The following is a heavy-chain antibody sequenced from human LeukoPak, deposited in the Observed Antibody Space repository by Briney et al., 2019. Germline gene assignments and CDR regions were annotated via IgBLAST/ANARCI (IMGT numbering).Heavy chain of an antibody. CDR3: ARPSGDYIYYFDY. CDR1: GYRFNSYW. Sequence: GESLKISCKGSGYRFNSYWIGWVRQMPGKGLEWMGIIYPGDSDTRYSPSFQGQVTISADKSISTAYLQWSSLKASDTAIYYCARPSGDYIYYFDYWGQGTLATVSS. CDR2: IYPGDSDT. V-gene: IGHV5-51*01. J-gene: IGHJ4*02. D-gene: IGHD4-17*01.